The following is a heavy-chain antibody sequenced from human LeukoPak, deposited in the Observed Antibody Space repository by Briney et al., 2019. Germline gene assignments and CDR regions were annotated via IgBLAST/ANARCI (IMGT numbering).Heavy chain of an antibody. J-gene: IGHJ6*03. V-gene: IGHV1-46*01. CDR1: GYTFTGYY. CDR3: ARAPGEGGYDSEYMDV. CDR2: INPSGGRT. D-gene: IGHD5-12*01. Sequence: ASVKVSCKASGYTFTGYYMHWVRQAPGQGLEGMGIINPSGGRTSYAQNFQGRVTLTRDMSTSTVYMELSSVRSEDTAVYYCARAPGEGGYDSEYMDVWGKGTTVIVSS.